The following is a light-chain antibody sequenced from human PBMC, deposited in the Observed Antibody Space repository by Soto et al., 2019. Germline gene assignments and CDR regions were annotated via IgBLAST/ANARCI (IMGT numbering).Light chain of an antibody. CDR3: QQYNDYPYT. Sequence: DIQMTQSPSTLSASVGASVTITCRASQIINIWLAWYQQKPGKAPKLLIYKASSLESGVPSRFSGSGSGTEFTLTISSLQPDDFATYYCQQYNDYPYTLAHGTKLDIK. J-gene: IGKJ2*01. CDR2: KAS. V-gene: IGKV1-5*03. CDR1: QIINIW.